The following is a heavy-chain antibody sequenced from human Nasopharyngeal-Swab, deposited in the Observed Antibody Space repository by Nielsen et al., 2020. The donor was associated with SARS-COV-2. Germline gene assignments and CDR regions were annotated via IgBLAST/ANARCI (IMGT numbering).Heavy chain of an antibody. V-gene: IGHV3-30-3*01. CDR2: ISYDGPNK. J-gene: IGHJ6*03. CDR3: ARDSSAYCGGDCSPYYYYMDV. Sequence: GESLKISCAASGFTFSTYAMNWVRQAPGKGLEWVAVISYDGPNKYYADSVKGRFTVSRDNSKNTLYLQMNGLRAEDTAVYYCARDSSAYCGGDCSPYYYYMDVWGKGTTVTVSS. CDR1: GFTFSTYA. D-gene: IGHD2-21*01.